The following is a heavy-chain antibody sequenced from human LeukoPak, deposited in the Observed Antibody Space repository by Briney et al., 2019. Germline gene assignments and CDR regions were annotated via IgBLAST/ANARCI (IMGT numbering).Heavy chain of an antibody. CDR2: INHSGST. J-gene: IGHJ6*03. CDR1: GGSFSGYY. V-gene: IGHV4-34*01. CDR3: ARVRYSSGWHYYYYYYMDV. Sequence: PSDTLSLTCAVYGGSFSGYYWSWIRQPPGKGLEWIGEINHSGSTNYNPSLKSRVTISVDTSKNQFPLKLSSVTAADTAVYYCARVRYSSGWHYYYYYYMDVWAKGPRSPSP. D-gene: IGHD6-19*01.